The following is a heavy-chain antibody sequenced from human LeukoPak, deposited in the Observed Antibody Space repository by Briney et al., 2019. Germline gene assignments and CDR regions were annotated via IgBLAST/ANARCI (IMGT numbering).Heavy chain of an antibody. CDR1: GFIFSNYW. J-gene: IGHJ6*02. D-gene: IGHD1-26*01. CDR3: ARGAVPYYYYYGMDV. CDR2: IKQDGSEK. V-gene: IGHV3-7*01. Sequence: PGGSLRLSCAASGFIFSNYWMSWVRQAPGKGLEWAANIKQDGSEKYYVDSVKGRFTISRDNAKNSLYVQMNSLRAEDTAVYYCARGAVPYYYYYGMDVWGQGTTVTVSS.